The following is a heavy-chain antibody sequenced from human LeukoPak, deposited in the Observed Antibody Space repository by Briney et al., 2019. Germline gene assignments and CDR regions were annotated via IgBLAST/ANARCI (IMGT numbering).Heavy chain of an antibody. CDR1: GFTFSSYG. J-gene: IGHJ6*03. D-gene: IGHD3-3*01. CDR2: ISGSGGST. V-gene: IGHV3-23*01. CDR3: ARTFKAQGTIFGVVIIDDYYYYYMDV. Sequence: GGSLRLSCAASGFTFSSYGMSWVRQAPGKGLEWVSAISGSGGSTYYADSVKGRFTISRDNSKNTLYLQMNSLRAEDTAVYYCARTFKAQGTIFGVVIIDDYYYYYMDVWGKGTTVTVSS.